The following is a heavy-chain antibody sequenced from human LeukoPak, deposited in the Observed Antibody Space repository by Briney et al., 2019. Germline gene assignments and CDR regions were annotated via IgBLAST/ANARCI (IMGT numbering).Heavy chain of an antibody. J-gene: IGHJ4*02. CDR3: ASTYYDFWSGYYRRNSIDY. CDR1: GGSFSGYY. CDR2: INHSGST. V-gene: IGHV4-34*01. Sequence: SETLSLTCAVYGGSFSGYYWSSIRQPPGKGLEWIGEINHSGSTNYNPSLKSRVTISVDTSKNQFSLKLSSVTAADTAVYYCASTYYDFWSGYYRRNSIDYWGQGTLVTVSS. D-gene: IGHD3-3*01.